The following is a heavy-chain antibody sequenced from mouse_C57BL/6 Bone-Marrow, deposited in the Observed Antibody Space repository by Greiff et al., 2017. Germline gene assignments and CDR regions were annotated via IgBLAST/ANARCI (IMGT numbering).Heavy chain of an antibody. CDR2: IDPENGDT. CDR1: GFNIKDDY. V-gene: IGHV14-4*01. J-gene: IGHJ4*01. Sequence: VQLQQSGAELVRPGASVKLSCTASGFNIKDDYMHWVKPRPEQGLEWIGWIDPENGDTEYASKFQGKATITADTSSNTAYLQLSSLTSEDTAVYYCTTDYYGSSSYYYAMDYWGQGTSVTVSS. D-gene: IGHD1-1*01. CDR3: TTDYYGSSSYYYAMDY.